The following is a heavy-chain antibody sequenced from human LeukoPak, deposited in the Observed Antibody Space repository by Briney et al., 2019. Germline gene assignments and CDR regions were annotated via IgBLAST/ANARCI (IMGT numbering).Heavy chain of an antibody. CDR1: GYTFTGYY. J-gene: IGHJ4*02. CDR3: ARGKLTIRIAAHY. CDR2: INPNSGGT. D-gene: IGHD6-13*01. Sequence: GASVKVSCKASGYTFTGYYMHWVRQAPGQGLEWMGWINPNSGGTNYAQKFQGRVTMTRDTSISTAYMELSRLRSDDTAVYYCARGKLTIRIAAHYWGQGTLVTVSS. V-gene: IGHV1-2*02.